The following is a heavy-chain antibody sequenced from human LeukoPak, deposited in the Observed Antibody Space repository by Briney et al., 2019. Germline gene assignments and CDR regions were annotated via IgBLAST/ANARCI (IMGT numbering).Heavy chain of an antibody. CDR1: GFTFSSYA. CDR3: ARTYYDILTGYNPYFDY. Sequence: GGSLRLSCAASGFTFSSYAMSWVRQAPGKGLEWVSAISGSGGSTYYADSVKGRFTISRDNSKNTLYLQMNSLRAEDTAVYYCARTYYDILTGYNPYFDYWGQGILVTVSS. V-gene: IGHV3-23*01. D-gene: IGHD3-9*01. CDR2: ISGSGGST. J-gene: IGHJ4*02.